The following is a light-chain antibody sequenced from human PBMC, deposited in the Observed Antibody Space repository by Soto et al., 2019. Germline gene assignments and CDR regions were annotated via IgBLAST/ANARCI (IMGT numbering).Light chain of an antibody. CDR2: WAS. Sequence: DIVMTQSPDSLAVSLGERATINCKTSQSVFFSSNNKNYLAWYQQKPGQPPKLLISWASTRESGVPDRFSGSGSGTDFTLTISSLQAEDVAVYYCQHFYTTPLTFGGGTQVEIK. V-gene: IGKV4-1*01. CDR3: QHFYTTPLT. CDR1: QSVFFSSNNKNY. J-gene: IGKJ4*01.